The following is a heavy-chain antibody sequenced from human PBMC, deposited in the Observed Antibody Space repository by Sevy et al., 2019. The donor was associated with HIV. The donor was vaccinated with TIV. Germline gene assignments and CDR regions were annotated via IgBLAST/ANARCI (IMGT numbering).Heavy chain of an antibody. V-gene: IGHV4-31*03. Sequence: SETLSLTCTVSGGSISRGDYYWSWIRQHPGKGLEWIGYISNSGSTYYNPSLKSRVTISVDTSKNQFSLKLGSGTAADTAVYYCAREDRDIVYGMDVWGQGTTVTVSS. CDR3: AREDRDIVYGMDV. J-gene: IGHJ6*02. D-gene: IGHD2-15*01. CDR2: ISNSGST. CDR1: GGSISRGDYY.